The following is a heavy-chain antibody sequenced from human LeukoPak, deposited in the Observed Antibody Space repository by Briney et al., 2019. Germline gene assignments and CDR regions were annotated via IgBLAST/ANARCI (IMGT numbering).Heavy chain of an antibody. D-gene: IGHD2-2*02. J-gene: IGHJ4*02. CDR2: IIPIFGTA. CDR1: GGTFSSYA. V-gene: IGHV1-69*13. CDR3: ARGYCSSTSCYTGLGY. Sequence: PGASVKVSCKASGGTFSSYAISWVRQAPGQGLEWMGGIIPIFGTANYAQKFQGRVTITADESTSTAYMELSSLRSEDTAVYYCARGYCSSTSCYTGLGYWGQGTLVTVSS.